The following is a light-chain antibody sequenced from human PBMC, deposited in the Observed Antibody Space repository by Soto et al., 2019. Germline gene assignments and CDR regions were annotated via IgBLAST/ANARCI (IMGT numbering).Light chain of an antibody. Sequence: DIQMTQSPSSLSASVGDRVTISCRASRSISNYLNWYQQKPGKAPKVLIYAATSLQSGVPSRFSGSGSGTDFTLTINSLQAEDFATYYCQQSYSSLWTLGQGTKVEIK. J-gene: IGKJ1*01. CDR1: RSISNY. CDR2: AAT. CDR3: QQSYSSLWT. V-gene: IGKV1-39*01.